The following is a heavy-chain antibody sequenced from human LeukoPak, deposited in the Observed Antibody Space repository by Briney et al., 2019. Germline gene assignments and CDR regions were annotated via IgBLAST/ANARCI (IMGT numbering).Heavy chain of an antibody. CDR3: ARDLKQQLVPDY. D-gene: IGHD6-13*01. V-gene: IGHV3-30-3*01. J-gene: IGHJ4*02. CDR2: ISYDGSNK. CDR1: GFTFSSYA. Sequence: GRSLRLSCVASGFTFSSYAMHWVRQAPGKGLEWVAVISYDGSNKYYADSVKGRFTTSRDNSKNTLYLQMNSLRAEDTAVYYCARDLKQQLVPDYWGQGTLVTVSS.